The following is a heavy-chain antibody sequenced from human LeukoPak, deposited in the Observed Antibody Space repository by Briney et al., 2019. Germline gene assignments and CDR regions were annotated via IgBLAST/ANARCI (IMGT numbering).Heavy chain of an antibody. CDR1: GFTFSSYS. CDR3: ARTESWAFDI. CDR2: ISSSSSYI. V-gene: IGHV3-21*01. Sequence: PGGSLRLSCAASGFTFSSYSMNWVRQAPGKGLGGVSSISSSSSYIYYADSVKGRFTISRDNAKNSLYLQMNSLRAEDTAVYYCARTESWAFDIWGQGTMVTVSS. J-gene: IGHJ3*02.